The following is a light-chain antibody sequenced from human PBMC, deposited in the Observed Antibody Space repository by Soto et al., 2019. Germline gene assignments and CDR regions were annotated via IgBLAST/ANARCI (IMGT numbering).Light chain of an antibody. CDR2: EVS. V-gene: IGLV2-14*01. CDR1: SSDVGVYNY. J-gene: IGLJ1*01. CDR3: SSYTSSSTYV. Sequence: SVLTQPASVSGSPGQSITISCTGTSSDVGVYNYVSWYQQHPGKAPKLMIYEVSNRPSGVSNRFSGSKSGNTASLTISGLQAEDEADYYCSSYTSSSTYVFGTGTKLTVL.